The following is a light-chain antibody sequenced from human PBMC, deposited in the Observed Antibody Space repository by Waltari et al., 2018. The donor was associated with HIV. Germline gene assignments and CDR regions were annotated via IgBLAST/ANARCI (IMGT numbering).Light chain of an antibody. CDR1: SSNIGAPTD. J-gene: IGLJ3*02. CDR2: VNT. CDR3: QSYDSGLRASV. Sequence: QSVLTQPPSVSGAPGRSVIITCAGNSSNIGAPTDVHWYQQLQGAAPKLLIPVNTNRPSAVRDRLSASRSGTSASLAITGLQAGDEADYYCQSYDSGLRASVFGGGTKLTVL. V-gene: IGLV1-40*01.